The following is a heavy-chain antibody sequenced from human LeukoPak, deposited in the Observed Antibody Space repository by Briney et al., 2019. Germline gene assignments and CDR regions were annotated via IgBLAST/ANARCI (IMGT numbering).Heavy chain of an antibody. D-gene: IGHD6-6*01. V-gene: IGHV3-7*01. CDR3: AGIAARQRAFDI. J-gene: IGHJ3*02. Sequence: PGGSLRLSCAASGFTFSSYWMSWVRQVPGKGLEWVANIKQDGSEKDYLDSVKGRFTASRDNAKNSLYLQMNSLRAEDTAVYYCAGIAARQRAFDIWGQGTMVTVSS. CDR2: IKQDGSEK. CDR1: GFTFSSYW.